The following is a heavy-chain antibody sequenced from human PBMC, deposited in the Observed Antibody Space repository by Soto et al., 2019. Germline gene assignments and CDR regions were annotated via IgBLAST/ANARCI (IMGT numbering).Heavy chain of an antibody. CDR1: GGSISSYY. Sequence: SETLSLTCTVSGGSISSYYWSWIRQPPGKGLEWIGYIYYSGSTNYNPSLKSRVTISVDTSKNQFSLKLSSVTAADTAVYYCARQAYDFWSGYYNYYYYGMDVWGQGTTVTVS. CDR2: IYYSGST. J-gene: IGHJ6*02. CDR3: ARQAYDFWSGYYNYYYYGMDV. V-gene: IGHV4-59*01. D-gene: IGHD3-3*01.